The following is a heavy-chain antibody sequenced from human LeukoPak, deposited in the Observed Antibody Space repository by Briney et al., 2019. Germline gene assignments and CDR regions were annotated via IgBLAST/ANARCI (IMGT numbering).Heavy chain of an antibody. CDR1: GGSISSYY. V-gene: IGHV4-59*01. CDR3: ARLKYYYDNSGYYKPFDY. CDR2: VYYSGST. Sequence: SETLSLTCTVSGGSISSYYWSWIRQPPGKGLEWIGYVYYSGSTNYNPSLKSRVTISVDTSKNQFSLKLNSVIAADTAVYYCARLKYYYDNSGYYKPFDYWGQGTLVTVSS. J-gene: IGHJ4*02. D-gene: IGHD3-22*01.